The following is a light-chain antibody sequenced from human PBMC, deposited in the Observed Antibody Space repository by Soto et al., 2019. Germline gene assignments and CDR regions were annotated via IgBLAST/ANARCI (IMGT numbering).Light chain of an antibody. CDR2: GAS. J-gene: IGKJ5*01. CDR3: EQYSNWPLT. CDR1: QSVSIN. Sequence: EIVMTQSPATLSVSPGEIATLSCRASQSVSINLAWYQQKPGQTPRLLIHGASTRATGIPARFSGSGSGTEFPLTISSLQSKDSAVDFCEQYSNWPLTFGQGTRLEIK. V-gene: IGKV3-15*01.